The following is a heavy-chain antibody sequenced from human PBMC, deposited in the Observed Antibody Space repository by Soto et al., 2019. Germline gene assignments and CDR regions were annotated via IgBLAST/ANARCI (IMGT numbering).Heavy chain of an antibody. CDR1: GYTFTTYG. D-gene: IGHD3-16*01. V-gene: IGHV1-18*01. Sequence: QVQLVQSGAEVRKHGASVKVSCKASGYTFTTYGISWVRQAPGQGLEWMGWISGYNGHTKYAQKFQGRVTMTTDTSTSTVYMVLRSLRSDDTAVYYCAREGEMPYYYYGLDVWGQGTTVTVSS. CDR3: AREGEMPYYYYGLDV. CDR2: ISGYNGHT. J-gene: IGHJ6*02.